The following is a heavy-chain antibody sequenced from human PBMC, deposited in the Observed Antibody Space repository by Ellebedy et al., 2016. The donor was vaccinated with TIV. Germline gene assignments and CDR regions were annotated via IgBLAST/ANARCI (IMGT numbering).Heavy chain of an antibody. Sequence: AASVKVSCKASGYTFTGYYIRWVRQAPGQGLEWMGWINPKNGGTNYAQKFQGRVTMTRDTSISTAYMELSWLRSDDTAVYYCARDGACGGDCYGDNYWGQGSLVTVSS. J-gene: IGHJ4*02. CDR3: ARDGACGGDCYGDNY. D-gene: IGHD2-21*02. V-gene: IGHV1-2*02. CDR2: INPKNGGT. CDR1: GYTFTGYY.